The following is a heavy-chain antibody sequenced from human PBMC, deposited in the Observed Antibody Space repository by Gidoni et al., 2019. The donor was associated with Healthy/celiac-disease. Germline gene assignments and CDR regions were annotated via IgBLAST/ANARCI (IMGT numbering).Heavy chain of an antibody. CDR2: IYYSGST. D-gene: IGHD5-18*01. Sequence: GLEWIGSIYYSGSTYYNPSLKSRVTISVDTSKNQFSLKLSSVTAADTAVYYCARRGLGDTAMVPYFDYWGQGTLVTVSS. J-gene: IGHJ4*02. V-gene: IGHV4-39*01. CDR3: ARRGLGDTAMVPYFDY.